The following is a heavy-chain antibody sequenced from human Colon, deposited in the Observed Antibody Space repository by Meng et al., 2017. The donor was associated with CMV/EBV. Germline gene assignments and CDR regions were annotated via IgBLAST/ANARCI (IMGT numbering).Heavy chain of an antibody. CDR3: APDGGLRVANYYEH. CDR2: TSFDGSHA. D-gene: IGHD5-12*01. Sequence: VSVLTFSNCAMRWGRQAPGKGLGWVAFTSFDGSHAKLADSVKGRFTITRDNSNNRLYLQMNSLRIEDTAVYYYAPDGGLRVANYYEHWGQGTLVTVSS. V-gene: IGHV3-30*04. J-gene: IGHJ4*02. CDR1: VLTFSNCA.